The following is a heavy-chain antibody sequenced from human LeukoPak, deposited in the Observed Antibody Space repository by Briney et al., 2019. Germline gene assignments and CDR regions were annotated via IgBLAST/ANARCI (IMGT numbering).Heavy chain of an antibody. CDR2: INPSGGST. Sequence: ASVKVSCKASGYTFTSYYMHWVRQAPGQGLEWMGIINPSGGSTSYAQKFQGRVTMTRDMSTSTVYMELSSLRSEDTAVCYCARDGEIQLWFEANYYYYMDVWGKGTTVTVSS. D-gene: IGHD5-18*01. V-gene: IGHV1-46*01. J-gene: IGHJ6*03. CDR3: ARDGEIQLWFEANYYYYMDV. CDR1: GYTFTSYY.